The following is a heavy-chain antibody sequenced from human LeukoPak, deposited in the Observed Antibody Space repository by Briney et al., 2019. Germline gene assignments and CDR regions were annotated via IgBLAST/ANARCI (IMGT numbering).Heavy chain of an antibody. CDR3: AKASRAASVAGHFDY. J-gene: IGHJ4*02. V-gene: IGHV3-30*18. D-gene: IGHD6-19*01. Sequence: GRSLRLSCAASGFTFSSYGMHWVRQAPGKGLEWVAVISYDGSNKYYADSVKGRFTISRDNSKNTLYLQMNSLRAEDTAVYYRAKASRAASVAGHFDYWGQEPLVTVSS. CDR2: ISYDGSNK. CDR1: GFTFSSYG.